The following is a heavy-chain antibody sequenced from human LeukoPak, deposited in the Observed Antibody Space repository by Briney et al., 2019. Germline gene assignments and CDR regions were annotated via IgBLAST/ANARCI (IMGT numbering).Heavy chain of an antibody. D-gene: IGHD1-26*01. CDR3: ARDPSGSWQWFDY. CDR1: GYTFTSYY. Sequence: GASVKVSCKASGYTFTSYYLHWVRQAPGQGLEWMGVINPNGGSTTDAQKFQGRVTMTSDRSTSTVYMELYSLRSKDTAVYYCARDPSGSWQWFDYWGQGTLVTVSS. V-gene: IGHV1-46*01. CDR2: INPNGGST. J-gene: IGHJ4*02.